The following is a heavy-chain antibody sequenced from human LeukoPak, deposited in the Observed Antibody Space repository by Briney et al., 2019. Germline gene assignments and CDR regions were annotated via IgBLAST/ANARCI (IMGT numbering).Heavy chain of an antibody. D-gene: IGHD2-21*02. V-gene: IGHV1-18*01. CDR1: GYTFTSYG. CDR3: ARDKALATSAIPFDY. J-gene: IGHJ4*02. CDR2: ISAYNGNT. Sequence: ASVKVSCKASGYTFTSYGISWVRQAPGQGLEWMGWISAYNGNTNYAQKLQGRVTMTTDTSTSTAYMELRSLRSDDTAVYYCARDKALATSAIPFDYWGQGTLVPVSS.